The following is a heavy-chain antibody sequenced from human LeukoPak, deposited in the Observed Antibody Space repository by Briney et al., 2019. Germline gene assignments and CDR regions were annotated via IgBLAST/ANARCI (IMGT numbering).Heavy chain of an antibody. CDR2: ISDIGDTS. V-gene: IGHV3-23*01. CDR1: GFTFSSYA. CDR3: AKLGAAGIAVVIADH. Sequence: GASLRLSCAASGFTFSSYAMSWVRQAPGKGLEWVSHISDIGDTSYYADSVKGRFTISRANSRNTLYLQMTSLRAEDTAVYYCAKLGAAGIAVVIADHWGQGTLVTVSS. J-gene: IGHJ4*02. D-gene: IGHD6-19*01.